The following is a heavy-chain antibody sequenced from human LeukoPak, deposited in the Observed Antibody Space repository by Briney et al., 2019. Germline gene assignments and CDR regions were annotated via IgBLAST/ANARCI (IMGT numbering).Heavy chain of an antibody. D-gene: IGHD3-3*01. V-gene: IGHV4-4*02. Sequence: SGTLSLTCAVSGGSISSSNWWSWVRQPPGKGLEWIGEIYHSGSTNYNPSLKSRVTISVDKSKNQFSLKLSSVTAADTAVYYCARVAPYYDFWSGYYYYYGTDVWGQGTTVTVSS. CDR3: ARVAPYYDFWSGYYYYYGTDV. CDR2: IYHSGST. J-gene: IGHJ6*02. CDR1: GGSISSSNW.